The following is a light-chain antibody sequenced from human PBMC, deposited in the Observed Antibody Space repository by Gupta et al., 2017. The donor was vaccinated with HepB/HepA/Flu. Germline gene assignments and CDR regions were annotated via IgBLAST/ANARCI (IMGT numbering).Light chain of an antibody. J-gene: IGLJ3*02. CDR3: QVWDDNTGV. V-gene: IGLV3-9*01. Sequence: SYEMTQPRSVSVALAQTAGITCGGKNIGSKNVHWYQQRPGQAPVLVIFRDTNRPSGIPERFSGSNSGNTATLTINRAQAGDEADYYCQVWDDNTGVFGGGTRLTVL. CDR2: RDT. CDR1: NIGSKN.